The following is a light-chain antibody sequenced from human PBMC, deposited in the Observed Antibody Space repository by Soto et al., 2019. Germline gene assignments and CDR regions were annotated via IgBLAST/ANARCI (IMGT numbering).Light chain of an antibody. J-gene: IGKJ1*01. CDR2: GAS. CDR1: QSVSSN. V-gene: IGKV3-15*01. CDR3: QQYNNWPRT. Sequence: EIVLTQSPGTLSLSPGERATLSCGASQSVSSNLAWYQQKPGQAPRLLIYGASTRATGIPARFSGSGSGTELTITISSLQSEDFEVYYCQQYNNWPRTFGQGTKVDIK.